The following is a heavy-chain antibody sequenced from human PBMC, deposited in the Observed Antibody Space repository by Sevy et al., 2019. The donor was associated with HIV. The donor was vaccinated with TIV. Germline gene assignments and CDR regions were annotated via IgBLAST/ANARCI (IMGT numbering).Heavy chain of an antibody. J-gene: IGHJ4*02. Sequence: CLRLSCTASGFTFGDYCMSWVRQAPGKGLEWVAFLKSDVYGGTVDHAASVRGRFVISRDDSKTIAYLQMNDLKTEDTGVYYCTQRKAAQSIFDYWGQGAQVTVSS. CDR2: LKSDVYGGTV. V-gene: IGHV3-49*04. CDR3: TQRKAAQSIFDY. D-gene: IGHD6-25*01. CDR1: GFTFGDYC.